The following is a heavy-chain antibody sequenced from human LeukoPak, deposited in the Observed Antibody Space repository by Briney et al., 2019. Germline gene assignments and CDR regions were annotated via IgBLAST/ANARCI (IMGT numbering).Heavy chain of an antibody. D-gene: IGHD6-13*01. CDR3: ARDERAYSSS. V-gene: IGHV1-2*06. J-gene: IGHJ4*02. CDR1: GYTFTGYY. CDR2: INPNSGGT. Sequence: GASVKVSCKASGYTFTGYYMHWVRQAPGQGLEWMGRINPNSGGTNYAQKFQGRVTMTRDTSISTAYMELSRLRSGDTAVFYCARDERAYSSSWGQGTLVTVSS.